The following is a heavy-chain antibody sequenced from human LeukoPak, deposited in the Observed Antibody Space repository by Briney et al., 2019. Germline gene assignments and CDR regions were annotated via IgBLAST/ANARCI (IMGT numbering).Heavy chain of an antibody. CDR3: SRVSAYTTSSGEFDY. CDR2: TSWNSGGI. CDR1: GFTFDDHA. V-gene: IGHV3-9*01. D-gene: IGHD6-6*01. Sequence: GGSLRLSCAASGFTFDDHAMHWVRQAPGKGLEWVSGTSWNSGGIAYADSVKGRFTISRDNAKNSLYLQMNSLRAEDTALYYCSRVSAYTTSSGEFDYWGQGTLVTVSS. J-gene: IGHJ4*02.